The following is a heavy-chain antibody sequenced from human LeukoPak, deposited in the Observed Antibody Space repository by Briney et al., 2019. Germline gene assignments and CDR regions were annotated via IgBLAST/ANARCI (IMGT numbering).Heavy chain of an antibody. Sequence: GGSLRLSCAASGFTFSDYYMSWIRQAPGKGLEWVSYISSSGSTIYYADSVKGRFTISRDNAKNSLYLQMNSLRAEDTAVYYCARGQSKQWLAWFDPWGQGTLVTVSS. D-gene: IGHD6-19*01. CDR1: GFTFSDYY. CDR2: ISSSGSTI. J-gene: IGHJ5*02. CDR3: ARGQSKQWLAWFDP. V-gene: IGHV3-11*01.